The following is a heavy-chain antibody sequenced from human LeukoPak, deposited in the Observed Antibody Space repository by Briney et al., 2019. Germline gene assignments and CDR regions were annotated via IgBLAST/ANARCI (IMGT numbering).Heavy chain of an antibody. V-gene: IGHV4-39*07. CDR1: GGSISGSNYY. D-gene: IGHD3-10*01. Sequence: SETLSLTCAVSGGSISGSNYYWGWIRQPPGKGLEWIGEIIHSGSTNYNPSLKSRVTISVDTSKNQFSLKLSSVTAADTAVYYCARRRSITYYYGSGTYLDSWGQGTLVTVSS. J-gene: IGHJ4*02. CDR3: ARRRSITYYYGSGTYLDS. CDR2: IIHSGST.